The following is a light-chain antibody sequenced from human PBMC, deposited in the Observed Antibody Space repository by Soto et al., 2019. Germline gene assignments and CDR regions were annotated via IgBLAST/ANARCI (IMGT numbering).Light chain of an antibody. Sequence: EIVMTQSPGTLSLSPGETATLSCRASQSVSSHYVAWFHPKPGQAPRLLIYGASSRATGVPDRFSASGSVTDFPLPISRLEREDFVVYYCQQYGRSPFTFGPGTKVDIK. J-gene: IGKJ3*01. CDR2: GAS. CDR1: QSVSSHY. V-gene: IGKV3-20*01. CDR3: QQYGRSPFT.